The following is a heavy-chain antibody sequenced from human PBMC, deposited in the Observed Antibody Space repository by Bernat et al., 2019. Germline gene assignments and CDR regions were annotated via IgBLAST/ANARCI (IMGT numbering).Heavy chain of an antibody. J-gene: IGHJ4*02. V-gene: IGHV3-7*01. CDR2: IKEDGSEE. D-gene: IGHD3-16*01. CDR3: ARAYY. Sequence: EVQMVESGGGLVQPGGSLRLSCVVSGFTLSKFWMNWVRQAPGKGLEWVANIKEDGSEEFYVDSVKGRFTISRDNGRDSLYLQMNSRRAEDTAVYYCARAYYWGQGTLVTISS. CDR1: GFTLSKFW.